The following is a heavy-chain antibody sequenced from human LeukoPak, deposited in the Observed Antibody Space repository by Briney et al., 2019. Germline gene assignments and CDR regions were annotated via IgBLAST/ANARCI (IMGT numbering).Heavy chain of an antibody. CDR3: ARSPAAIRYFDWLLRSYFDY. D-gene: IGHD3-9*01. CDR2: IKQDGSEK. J-gene: IGHJ4*02. V-gene: IGHV3-7*03. CDR1: GFTFSSYW. Sequence: GGSLRLSCAASGFTFSSYWMSWVRQAPGKGLEWVANIKQDGSEKYYVDSVKGRFTISRDNAKNSLYLQMNSLRAEDTAAYYCARSPAAIRYFDWLLRSYFDYWGQGTLVTVSS.